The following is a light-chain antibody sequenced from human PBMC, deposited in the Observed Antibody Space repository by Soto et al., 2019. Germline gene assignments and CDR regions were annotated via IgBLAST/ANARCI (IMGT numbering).Light chain of an antibody. Sequence: ENVLTQSPGTLSLSPGERATLSCRATQSVSSNYLAWYQQKPGQAPRLLMYGASTRATGIPDRFSGSGSGTDFTLTISRLEPEDFAVYYCQQYGSSRTFGQGTKVEIK. J-gene: IGKJ1*01. V-gene: IGKV3-20*01. CDR2: GAS. CDR1: QSVSSNY. CDR3: QQYGSSRT.